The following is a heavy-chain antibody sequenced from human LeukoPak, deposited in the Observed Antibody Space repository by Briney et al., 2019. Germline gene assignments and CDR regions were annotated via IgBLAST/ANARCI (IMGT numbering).Heavy chain of an antibody. Sequence: PGRSLRLSCAASGFTFSNYWMHWVRQAPGKGLVWVSRINSDGSSATYADSVKGRFTISRDNAKNSLYLQMNSLRAEDTAVYYCARDRNSGYSGYAFDCWGQGTLVTVSS. V-gene: IGHV3-74*01. D-gene: IGHD5-12*01. CDR1: GFTFSNYW. CDR3: ARDRNSGYSGYAFDC. CDR2: INSDGSSA. J-gene: IGHJ4*02.